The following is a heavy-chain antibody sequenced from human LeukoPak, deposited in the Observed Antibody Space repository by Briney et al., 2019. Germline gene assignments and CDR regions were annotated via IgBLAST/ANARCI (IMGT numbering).Heavy chain of an antibody. Sequence: PGGSLRLSCAASGFTFSIYSMNWVRQAPGKGLEWVSSIDSSSTYIYYADSVKGRITISRDNARNSLYLQMNSLRAEDTAVYYCARNREIVGVHDLLDIWGKGTRVPVSS. V-gene: IGHV3-21*01. J-gene: IGHJ3*02. CDR2: IDSSSTYI. CDR3: ARNREIVGVHDLLDI. CDR1: GFTFSIYS. D-gene: IGHD1-26*01.